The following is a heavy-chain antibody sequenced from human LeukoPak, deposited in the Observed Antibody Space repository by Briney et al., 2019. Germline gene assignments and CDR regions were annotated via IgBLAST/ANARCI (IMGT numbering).Heavy chain of an antibody. CDR3: AREAGVPPTTQQWPTSVDC. Sequence: GGSLRLSRAASGFTFSSYWMSWVRQAPGKGLEWVANIKQDGSEKYYVDSVKGRFTISRDNAKNSLYLQMNSLGAEDTAVYYCAREAGVPPTTQQWPTSVDCWGPGTLVTVSS. J-gene: IGHJ4*02. CDR1: GFTFSSYW. V-gene: IGHV3-7*05. D-gene: IGHD5-18*01. CDR2: IKQDGSEK.